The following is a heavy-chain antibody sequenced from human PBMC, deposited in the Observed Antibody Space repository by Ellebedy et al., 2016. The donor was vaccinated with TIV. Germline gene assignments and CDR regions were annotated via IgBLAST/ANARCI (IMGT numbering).Heavy chain of an antibody. J-gene: IGHJ3*02. Sequence: SETLSLTCAVSGYSISSGSSWGWIRQPPGKGLEWIGSIYHSGSTYYNPSLKRRVTISMDTSRNQFSLRLTSVTAADTAVYYCATFRNLDGFDIWGQGKMVTVSS. CDR1: GYSISSGSS. V-gene: IGHV4-38-2*01. CDR2: IYHSGST. D-gene: IGHD2/OR15-2a*01. CDR3: ATFRNLDGFDI.